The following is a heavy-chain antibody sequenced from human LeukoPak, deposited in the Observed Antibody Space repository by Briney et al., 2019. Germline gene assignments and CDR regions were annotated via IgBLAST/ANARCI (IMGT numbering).Heavy chain of an antibody. CDR1: GFTFSNYG. CDR3: AKESESRGYYYPGAYYFDY. D-gene: IGHD3-22*01. CDR2: ISYDGSNK. J-gene: IGHJ4*02. Sequence: PGRSLRLSCAASGFTFSNYGMHWVRQAPGKGLEWVAVISYDGSNKYYADSVTGRFTISRDNSKNTLYLQMNSLRAEDTGVYYCAKESESRGYYYPGAYYFDYWGQGTLVTVSS. V-gene: IGHV3-30*18.